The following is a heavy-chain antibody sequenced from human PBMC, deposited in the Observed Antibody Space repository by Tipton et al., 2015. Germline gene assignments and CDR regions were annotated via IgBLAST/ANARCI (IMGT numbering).Heavy chain of an antibody. CDR2: TYYRSKRYY. CDR3: ARVGAGQLTSTPGGFDY. J-gene: IGHJ4*02. Sequence: GLVKPSQTLSLTCAISGESVSSNSAAWNWIRQSPSRGLEWLGRTYYRSKRYYDYAVSVKSRITINPDTSKNQFSLHLNSVTPEDTAVYYCARVGAGQLTSTPGGFDYWGQGTLVTVSS. V-gene: IGHV6-1*01. CDR1: GESVSSNSAA. D-gene: IGHD1-26*01.